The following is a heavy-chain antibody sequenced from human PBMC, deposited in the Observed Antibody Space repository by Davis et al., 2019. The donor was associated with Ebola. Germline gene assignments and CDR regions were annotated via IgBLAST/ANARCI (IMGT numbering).Heavy chain of an antibody. J-gene: IGHJ1*01. CDR3: ARDRGGSGFTGYFQH. CDR2: ISYDGSNK. D-gene: IGHD6-19*01. CDR1: GFTFSSYA. Sequence: PGGSLRLSCAASGFTFSSYAMHWVRQAPGKGLEWVAVISYDGSNKYYADSVKGRFTISRDNSKNTLYLQMNSLRAEDTTVYYCARDRGGSGFTGYFQHWGQGTLVTVSS. V-gene: IGHV3-30*04.